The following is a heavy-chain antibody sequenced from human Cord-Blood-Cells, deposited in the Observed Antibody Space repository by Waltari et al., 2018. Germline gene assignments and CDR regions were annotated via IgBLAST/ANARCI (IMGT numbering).Heavy chain of an antibody. CDR2: INQSGGT. D-gene: IGHD5-12*01. CDR1: GGSFSGYY. V-gene: IGHV4-34*01. Sequence: QVQLQQWGAGLLKPSETLSLTCAVYGGSFSGYYWSWIRQPPGKGLEWIGEINQSGGTNYNPSLKSRVTISVDASKNQFSLKLGSVTAADTAVYYCARGLRGDRDIVATIDYWGQGTLVTVSS. CDR3: ARGLRGDRDIVATIDY. J-gene: IGHJ4*02.